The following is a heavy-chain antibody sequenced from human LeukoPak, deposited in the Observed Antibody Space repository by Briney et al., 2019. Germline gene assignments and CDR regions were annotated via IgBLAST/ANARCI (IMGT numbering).Heavy chain of an antibody. D-gene: IGHD6-19*01. J-gene: IGHJ4*02. Sequence: PGGSLRLSCAASEFTFSSYAMHWVRQAPGKGLEWVSGINWNGGSTGYADSVKGRFTISRDNAKNSLYLQMNSLRVEDTALYYCARDVSSGWYSDYWGQGLLVTVSS. CDR2: INWNGGST. V-gene: IGHV3-20*04. CDR3: ARDVSSGWYSDY. CDR1: EFTFSSYA.